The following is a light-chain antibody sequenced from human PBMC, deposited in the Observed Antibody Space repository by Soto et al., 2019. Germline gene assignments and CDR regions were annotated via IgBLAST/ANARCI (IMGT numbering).Light chain of an antibody. CDR1: QSVSSY. CDR2: DAS. Sequence: EIVWTQSPATLSLSPGERATLSCRARQSVSSYLAWYPQKPGQAPRLLIYDASNRATGIPARFSGSGSGTDFTLTIISLEPEDFAVYYCQQRSNWPRITFGQGTRLEIK. J-gene: IGKJ5*01. CDR3: QQRSNWPRIT. V-gene: IGKV3-11*01.